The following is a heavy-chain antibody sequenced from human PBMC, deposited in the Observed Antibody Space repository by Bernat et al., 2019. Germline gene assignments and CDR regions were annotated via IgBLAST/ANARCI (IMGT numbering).Heavy chain of an antibody. CDR2: IRNKTNNYAT. CDR1: GFTVSGSA. D-gene: IGHD3-3*01. CDR3: TTEDDFWSGFAFDI. J-gene: IGHJ3*02. V-gene: IGHV3-73*02. Sequence: VQLVESGGGLVQPGGSLKLSCAASGFTVSGSAMRWVRQASGRGLEWVGRIRNKTNNYATAYGASVKGRFTISRDDSKNTLYLQMNSLKTEDTAVYYCTTEDDFWSGFAFDIWGQGTMVTVSS.